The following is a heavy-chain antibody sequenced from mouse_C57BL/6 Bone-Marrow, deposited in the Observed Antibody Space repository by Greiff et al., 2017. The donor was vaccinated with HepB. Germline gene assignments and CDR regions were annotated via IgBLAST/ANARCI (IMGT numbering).Heavy chain of an antibody. CDR1: GYAFSSSW. D-gene: IGHD1-1*01. CDR3: ARAPYGSSYRPFAY. J-gene: IGHJ3*01. V-gene: IGHV1-82*01. CDR2: IYPGDGDT. Sequence: PLQQSGPELVKPGASVKISCKASGYAFSSSWMNWVKQRPGKGLEWIGRIYPGDGDTNYNGKFKGKATLTADKSSSTAYMQLSSLTSEDSAVYFCARAPYGSSYRPFAYWGQGTLVTVSA.